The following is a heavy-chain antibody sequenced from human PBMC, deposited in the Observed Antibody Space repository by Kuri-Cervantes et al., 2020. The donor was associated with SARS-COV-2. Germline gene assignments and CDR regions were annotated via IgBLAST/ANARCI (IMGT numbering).Heavy chain of an antibody. CDR1: GYTFTSYG. Sequence: ASVKVSCKASGYTFTSYGISWVRQAPGQGLEWMGWISAYNGNTNYAQKLQGRVTMTTDTSTSTAYMELRSLRSDGTAVYYCARAAAPPGGDYYYMDVWGKGTTVTVSS. CDR3: ARAAAPPGGDYYYMDV. J-gene: IGHJ6*03. D-gene: IGHD2-2*01. V-gene: IGHV1-18*01. CDR2: ISAYNGNT.